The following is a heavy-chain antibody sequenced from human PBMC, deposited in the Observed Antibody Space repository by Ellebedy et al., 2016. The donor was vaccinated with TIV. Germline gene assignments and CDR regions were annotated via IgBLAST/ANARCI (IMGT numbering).Heavy chain of an antibody. V-gene: IGHV1-69*04. CDR2: IIPILGIA. D-gene: IGHD1-26*01. CDR3: ARDEGHSGRHNDSSGGYYYGMDV. CDR1: GYTFTGYY. Sequence: AASVKVSCKASGYTFTGYYIHWVRQAPGQGLEWMGRIIPILGIANYAQKFQGRVTITADKSTSTAYMELSSLRSEDTAVYYCARDEGHSGRHNDSSGGYYYGMDVWGQGTTVTVSS. J-gene: IGHJ6*02.